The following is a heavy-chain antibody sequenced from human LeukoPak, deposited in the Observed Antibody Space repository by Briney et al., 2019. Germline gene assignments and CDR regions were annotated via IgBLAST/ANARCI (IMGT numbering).Heavy chain of an antibody. D-gene: IGHD3-22*01. J-gene: IGHJ4*02. V-gene: IGHV4-39*07. CDR3: ARDRYYDSSGYYLGLDY. Sequence: SETLSLTCTVSGGSISSSSYYWGWIRQPPGKGLEWIGSIYYSGSTYYNPSLKSRVTISVDTSKNQFSLKLSSVTAADTAVYYCARDRYYDSSGYYLGLDYWGQGTLVTVSS. CDR2: IYYSGST. CDR1: GGSISSSSYY.